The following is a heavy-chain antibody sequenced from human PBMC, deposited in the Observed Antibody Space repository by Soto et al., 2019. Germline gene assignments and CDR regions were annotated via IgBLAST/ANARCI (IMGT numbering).Heavy chain of an antibody. J-gene: IGHJ6*02. Sequence: ASVKVSCKASGYSFTNSGISLVGQAPGQGLEWMGWIGAYNGRTKYAQKLQGRVTMTTDTSTSTAYMELRSLKSDDTAVYYCAREDYYDSSGYLPVRYYFGMDVWGQGTTVTVSS. CDR1: GYSFTNSG. CDR3: AREDYYDSSGYLPVRYYFGMDV. V-gene: IGHV1-18*01. CDR2: IGAYNGRT. D-gene: IGHD3-22*01.